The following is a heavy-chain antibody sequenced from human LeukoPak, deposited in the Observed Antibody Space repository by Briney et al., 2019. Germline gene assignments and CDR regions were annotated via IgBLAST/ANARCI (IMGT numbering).Heavy chain of an antibody. J-gene: IGHJ6*02. V-gene: IGHV3-33*01. D-gene: IGHD3-10*01. CDR2: IWYDGSNK. Sequence: GGSLRLSCAASGFTFSSYGMHWVRQAAGKGLEWVAVIWYDGSNKYYADSVKGRFTISRDNSKNTLYLQMNSLRAEDTAVYYCARDLRGDYTGRLYGMDVRGQGTTVTVSS. CDR3: ARDLRGDYTGRLYGMDV. CDR1: GFTFSSYG.